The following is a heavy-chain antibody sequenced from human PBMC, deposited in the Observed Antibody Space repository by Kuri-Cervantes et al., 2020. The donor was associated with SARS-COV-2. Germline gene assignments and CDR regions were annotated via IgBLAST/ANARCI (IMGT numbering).Heavy chain of an antibody. Sequence: SVKVSCKASGGTFSSYAISWVRQAPGQGLEWMGGIIPIFGTANYAQKLQGRVSITADESTTTAYMELSSLRSEDTAVYFCARDAVQAHIVVVPAATGGWFDPWGQGTLVTVSS. J-gene: IGHJ5*02. CDR2: IIPIFGTA. CDR1: GGTFSSYA. V-gene: IGHV1-69*13. D-gene: IGHD2-2*01. CDR3: ARDAVQAHIVVVPAATGGWFDP.